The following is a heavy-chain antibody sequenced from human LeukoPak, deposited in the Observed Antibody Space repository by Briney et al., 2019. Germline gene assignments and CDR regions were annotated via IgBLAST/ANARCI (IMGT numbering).Heavy chain of an antibody. V-gene: IGHV1-2*02. CDR3: AREDIVGATDY. CDR1: GYTFTNYG. D-gene: IGHD1-26*01. J-gene: IGHJ4*02. CDR2: INPNSGGT. Sequence: ASVKVSCKASGYTFTNYGINWVRQAPGQGLEWMGWINPNSGGTNYAQKFQGRVTMTRDTSISTAYMELSRLRSDDTAVYYCAREDIVGATDYWGQGTLVTVSS.